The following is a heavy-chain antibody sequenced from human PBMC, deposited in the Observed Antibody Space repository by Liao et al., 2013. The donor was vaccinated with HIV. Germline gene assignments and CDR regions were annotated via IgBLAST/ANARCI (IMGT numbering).Heavy chain of an antibody. Sequence: QVQLQESGPGLVRPSETLSLTCTVSGASISSDYWGWIRQPPGKGLEWIGHISHSGFTNNNPSLKSRVTISIDPSNNEFSLDLSSVTAADTAVYYCGRLGQPSGDFYTGGYYYMDVWGKGTTVTVSS. D-gene: IGHD2/OR15-2a*01. V-gene: IGHV4-59*01. CDR1: GASISSDY. CDR3: GRLGQPSGDFYTGGYYYMDV. CDR2: ISHSGFT. J-gene: IGHJ6*03.